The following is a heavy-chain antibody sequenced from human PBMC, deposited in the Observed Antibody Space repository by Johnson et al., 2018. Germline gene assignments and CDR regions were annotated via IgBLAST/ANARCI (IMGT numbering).Heavy chain of an antibody. J-gene: IGHJ3*02. CDR1: GFTFSSYA. CDR2: ISGSGGST. V-gene: IGHV3-23*04. CDR3: ARVVGSSRYVTFDI. D-gene: IGHD6-13*01. Sequence: EVQLVESGGGFVQPGGSLRLSCAASGFTFSSYAMSWVRQAPGKGLEWVSAISGSGGSTYYADSVKGRFTISRDNSNTPLYVQMNSLRAEDTAVYYCARVVGSSRYVTFDIWGQGTMVTVSS.